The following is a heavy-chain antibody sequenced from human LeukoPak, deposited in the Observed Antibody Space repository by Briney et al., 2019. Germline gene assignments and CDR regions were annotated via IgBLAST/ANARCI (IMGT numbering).Heavy chain of an antibody. CDR1: GGSFSGYY. V-gene: IGHV4-59*08. Sequence: PSETLSLTCAVYGGSFSGYYWSWIRQPPGKGLEWIGYIYYSGSTNYNPSLKSRVTISVDTSKNQFSLKLSSVTAADTAVYYCARPGGYYDSSAFDIWGQGTMATVSS. CDR3: ARPGGYYDSSAFDI. CDR2: IYYSGST. D-gene: IGHD3-22*01. J-gene: IGHJ3*02.